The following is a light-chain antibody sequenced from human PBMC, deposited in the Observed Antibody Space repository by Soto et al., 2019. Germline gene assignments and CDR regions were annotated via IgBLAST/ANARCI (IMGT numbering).Light chain of an antibody. CDR2: DVN. Sequence: QSALTQPRSVSGSPGQSVTISCTGTTGDVGGSGHVSWYQQHPGKAPKLVIYDVNQRPSWVPDRFSGSKSGNTASLTISGLQAEDESDYYCCSHAGSLTWVFGGGTKLTVL. CDR3: CSHAGSLTWV. CDR1: TGDVGGSGH. V-gene: IGLV2-11*01. J-gene: IGLJ3*02.